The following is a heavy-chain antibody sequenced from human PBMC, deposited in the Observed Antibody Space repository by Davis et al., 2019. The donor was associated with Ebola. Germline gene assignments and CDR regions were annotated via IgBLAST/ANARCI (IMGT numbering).Heavy chain of an antibody. CDR2: ISGNAGNT. CDR3: AKAHSKALGLIEY. CDR1: GFTFSSYS. J-gene: IGHJ4*02. Sequence: GESLKISCAASGFTFSSYSMSWVRQTPGKGLQWVSGISGNAGNTYYADSVKGRFTISRDNPKNTLYLQMNSLRAEDTALYYCAKAHSKALGLIEYWGQGTLVTVSS. D-gene: IGHD2-21*01. V-gene: IGHV3-23*01.